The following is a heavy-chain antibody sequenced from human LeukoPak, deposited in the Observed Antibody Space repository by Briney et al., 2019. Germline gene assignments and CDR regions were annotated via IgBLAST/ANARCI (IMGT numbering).Heavy chain of an antibody. Sequence: GGSLRLSCAASGFTFSSYAMHWVRQAPGKGLEWVAVISYDGSNKYYADSVKGRFTISRDNSKNTLYLQMNSLRAEDTAVYYCAKGDYYGSGSPSSGTTWGQGTPVTVSS. CDR1: GFTFSSYA. CDR2: ISYDGSNK. CDR3: AKGDYYGSGSPSSGTT. J-gene: IGHJ5*02. D-gene: IGHD3-10*01. V-gene: IGHV3-30-3*01.